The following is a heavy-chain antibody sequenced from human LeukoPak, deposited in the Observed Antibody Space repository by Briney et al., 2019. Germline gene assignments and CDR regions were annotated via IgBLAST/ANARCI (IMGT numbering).Heavy chain of an antibody. Sequence: SETLSLTCAVYGGSFSGYYWSWIRQPPGKGLEWIGEINHSGSTNYNPSLKSRVTISVDTSKNQSSLKLSSVTAADTAVYYCARATTDYDILTGYLNWFDPWGQGTLVTVSS. V-gene: IGHV4-34*01. D-gene: IGHD3-9*01. CDR3: ARATTDYDILTGYLNWFDP. CDR2: INHSGST. J-gene: IGHJ5*02. CDR1: GGSFSGYY.